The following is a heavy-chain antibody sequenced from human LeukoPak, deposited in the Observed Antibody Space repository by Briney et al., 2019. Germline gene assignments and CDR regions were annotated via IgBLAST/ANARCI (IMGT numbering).Heavy chain of an antibody. V-gene: IGHV1-18*01. J-gene: IGHJ3*02. CDR1: GYTFTSYG. CDR2: ISAYNGNT. D-gene: IGHD3-9*01. CDR3: AREAAYYDILTGYSPDAFDI. Sequence: ASVKVSCKASGYTFTSYGISWVRQAPGQGLEWMGWISAYNGNTNYAQKLQGRVTMTTDTSTSTAYMELRSLRSDDTVVYYCAREAAYYDILTGYSPDAFDIWGQGTMVTVSS.